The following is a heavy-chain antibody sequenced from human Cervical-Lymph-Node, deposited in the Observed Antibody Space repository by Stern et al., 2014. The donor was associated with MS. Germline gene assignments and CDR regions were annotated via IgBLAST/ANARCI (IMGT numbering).Heavy chain of an antibody. V-gene: IGHV1-46*01. CDR1: GYTFTNYY. CDR3: TRAVGGVGRE. CDR2: INPNGSVT. D-gene: IGHD3-16*01. J-gene: IGHJ4*02. Sequence: EQLVESGPEVKKPGASVMVSCKTSGYTFTNYYIHWVGQAPGKGLEWMGIINPNGSVTASAQKFQGRLTMTRDTSPTTVFMRLITLTSEDTAMYYCTRAVGGVGREWGQGTLVFVSS.